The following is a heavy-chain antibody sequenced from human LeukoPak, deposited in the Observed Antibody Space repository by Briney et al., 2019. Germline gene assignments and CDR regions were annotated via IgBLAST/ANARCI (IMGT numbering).Heavy chain of an antibody. Sequence: SETLSLTCTVSDDAISSGHYYWGWVRQTPGKGLEWIASIYYSGTTYYNPSLESRVTISVDASKNQFSLRMSSVTAADTAIYYCARASRPPAPFDSWGQGTLVTVS. J-gene: IGHJ4*02. CDR3: ARASRPPAPFDS. CDR2: IYYSGTT. CDR1: DDAISSGHYY. V-gene: IGHV4-39*01.